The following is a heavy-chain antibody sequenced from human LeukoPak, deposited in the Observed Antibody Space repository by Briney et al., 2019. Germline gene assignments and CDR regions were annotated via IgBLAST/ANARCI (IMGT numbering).Heavy chain of an antibody. D-gene: IGHD2-15*01. Sequence: HPGGSLRLSCAASGFIFSAYPIHWVRQAPGKGLEWVAVIWYDGSNKYYADSVKGRFTISRDNSKNTLYLQMNSLRAEDTAVYYCARGQSPYCSGGSCYLTLFDYWGQGTLVTVSS. CDR2: IWYDGSNK. CDR1: GFIFSAYP. CDR3: ARGQSPYCSGGSCYLTLFDY. J-gene: IGHJ4*02. V-gene: IGHV3-33*08.